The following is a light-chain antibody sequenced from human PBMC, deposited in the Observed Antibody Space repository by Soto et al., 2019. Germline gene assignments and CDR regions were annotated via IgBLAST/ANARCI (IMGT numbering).Light chain of an antibody. CDR1: QTVSSNY. CDR3: QQYTGPPTT. CDR2: GAS. Sequence: EIILTQSPDTLSLSTVERATLSGRASQTVSSNYLAWCQQRPGQAPRLLIYGASTRAAGIPDRFSGSGSGTDFTLTITRLEPEDSAVYFCQQYTGPPTTFGQGTRRENK. J-gene: IGKJ5*01. V-gene: IGKV3-20*01.